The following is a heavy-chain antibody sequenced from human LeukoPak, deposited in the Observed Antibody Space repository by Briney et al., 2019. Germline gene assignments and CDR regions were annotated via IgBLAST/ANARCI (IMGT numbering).Heavy chain of an antibody. CDR3: ALTSGGIYDSSGYYYIH. D-gene: IGHD3-22*01. CDR2: INPNSGGT. J-gene: IGHJ4*02. Sequence: GSSVKVSCKASGGTFSSYAISWVRQAPGQGLEWMGGINPNSGGTNYAQKFQGRVTMTRDTSISTAYMELSRLRSDDTAVYYCALTSGGIYDSSGYYYIHWGQGTLVTVSS. V-gene: IGHV1-2*02. CDR1: GGTFSSYA.